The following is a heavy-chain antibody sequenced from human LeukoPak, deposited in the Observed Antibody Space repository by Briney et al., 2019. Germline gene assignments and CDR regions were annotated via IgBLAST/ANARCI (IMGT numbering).Heavy chain of an antibody. J-gene: IGHJ4*02. V-gene: IGHV3-7*01. CDR2: IKQDGSQK. CDR1: GFTFSTYW. Sequence: GGSLRLSCAASGFTFSTYWMSWVRQAPGKGLEWVANIKQDGSQKSYVDSVKGRFTISRDNANNLLYLQMNSLRAEDTAVYYCARESFAARWDWGQGTLVTVSS. D-gene: IGHD6-6*01. CDR3: ARESFAARWD.